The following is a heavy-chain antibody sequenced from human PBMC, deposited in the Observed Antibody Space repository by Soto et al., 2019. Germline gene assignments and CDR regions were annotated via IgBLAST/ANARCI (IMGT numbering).Heavy chain of an antibody. CDR1: GFTFSGSA. CDR3: TKDTFGAWDS. J-gene: IGHJ4*02. D-gene: IGHD3-10*01. Sequence: GGSLRLSCAASGFTFSGSAMHWVRQASGKGLEWVGRIRNKTNSYATAYAASVKGRFTISRDDSKNTLYLQMNGLSAEDTAIYYCTKDTFGAWDSWGQGTLVTVSS. CDR2: IRNKTNSYAT. V-gene: IGHV3-73*01.